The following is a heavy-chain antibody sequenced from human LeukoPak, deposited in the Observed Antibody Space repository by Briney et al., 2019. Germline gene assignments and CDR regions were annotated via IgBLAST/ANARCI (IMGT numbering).Heavy chain of an antibody. Sequence: ASLKVSCKASGYTFTSYDINWVRQATGQGLEWMAWMNPNSGNTGYAQKLQGRVTMTRNTSISTAYMELSSLRSEDTAVYYCARGLSKVRGVIMNYWGQGTLVTVSS. D-gene: IGHD3-10*01. CDR1: GYTFTSYD. J-gene: IGHJ4*02. CDR3: ARGLSKVRGVIMNY. CDR2: MNPNSGNT. V-gene: IGHV1-8*01.